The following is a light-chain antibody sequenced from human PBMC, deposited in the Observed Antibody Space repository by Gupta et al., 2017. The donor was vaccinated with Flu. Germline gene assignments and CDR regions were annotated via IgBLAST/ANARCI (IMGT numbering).Light chain of an antibody. J-gene: IGKJ1*01. CDR1: QSLTIN. CDR3: QQDDRWPWT. V-gene: IGKV3-15*01. CDR2: GAS. Sequence: PACSSRSRGERAAPSCRASQSLTINMAWFQQKPGQPPRLLMSGASNRATGVPARFRGSGYGTDFTLTITRLQSEDFAVYYCQQDDRWPWTLGQGTKVEIK.